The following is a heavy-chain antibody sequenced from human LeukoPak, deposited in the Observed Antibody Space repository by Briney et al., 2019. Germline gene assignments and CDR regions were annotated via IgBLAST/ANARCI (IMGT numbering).Heavy chain of an antibody. CDR2: ISSSGSTI. CDR3: AKIHGPLVLYNWFDP. D-gene: IGHD6-13*01. J-gene: IGHJ5*02. Sequence: GGSLRLSCAASGFTFSDYYMSWIRQAPGKGLEWVSYISSSGSTIYYADSVKGRFTISRDNSKNTLYLQMNSLRAEDTAVYYCAKIHGPLVLYNWFDPWGQGTLVTVSS. CDR1: GFTFSDYY. V-gene: IGHV3-11*04.